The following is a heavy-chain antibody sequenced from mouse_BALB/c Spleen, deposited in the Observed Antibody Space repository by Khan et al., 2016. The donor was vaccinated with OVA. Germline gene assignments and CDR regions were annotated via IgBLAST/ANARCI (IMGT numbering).Heavy chain of an antibody. J-gene: IGHJ2*01. Sequence: VQLKQSGAELVRPGASVKLSCKASGYIFTSYWIHWVKQRSGQGLEWIARIYPGTDNIYYNEKVKDKATLSADNSSSTASMPLRRLQSEDTADNSCASEEALYYFDYWGQGTTLTVSS. CDR2: IYPGTDNI. CDR1: GYIFTSYW. CDR3: ASEEALYYFDY. V-gene: IGHV1-76*01. D-gene: IGHD6-1*01.